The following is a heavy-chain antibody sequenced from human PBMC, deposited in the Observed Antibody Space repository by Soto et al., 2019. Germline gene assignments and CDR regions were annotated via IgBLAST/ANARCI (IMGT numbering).Heavy chain of an antibody. CDR3: ARDDVPAAMTLSDY. V-gene: IGHV1-46*01. CDR2: INPSTGST. D-gene: IGHD2-2*01. Sequence: ASVQVSCKASGYTFTTYYIHWVRQAPGQGLEGMGIINPSTGSTVYTQKFQGRVTLTRDTSTSTVYMELSSLTSDDTAVYFCARDDVPAAMTLSDYWGQGTLVTVCS. CDR1: GYTFTTYY. J-gene: IGHJ4*02.